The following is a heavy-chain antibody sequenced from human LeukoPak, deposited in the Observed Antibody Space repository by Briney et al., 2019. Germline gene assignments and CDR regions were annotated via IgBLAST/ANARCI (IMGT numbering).Heavy chain of an antibody. Sequence: SVKVSCKDSGGTFSSYAISWVRQAPGQGLEWMGGIIPIFGTANYAQKFQGRVTITADESTSTAYMELSSLRSEDTAVYYCARDPCSSTSCYTYNWFDPWGQGTLVTVSS. J-gene: IGHJ5*02. D-gene: IGHD2-2*02. CDR3: ARDPCSSTSCYTYNWFDP. CDR2: IIPIFGTA. V-gene: IGHV1-69*01. CDR1: GGTFSSYA.